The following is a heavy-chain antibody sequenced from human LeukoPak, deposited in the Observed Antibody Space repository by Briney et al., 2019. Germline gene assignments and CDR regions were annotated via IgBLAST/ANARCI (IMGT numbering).Heavy chain of an antibody. CDR1: GYTLTELS. CDR3: ATSIVDPEQSDWFDP. V-gene: IGHV1-24*01. CDR2: FDPEDGET. D-gene: IGHD2-15*01. Sequence: ASVKVSCKVSGYTLTELSMHWVRQAHGKGLEWMGGFDPEDGETIYAQKFQGRVTMTEDTSTDTAYMELSSLRSEDTAVYYCATSIVDPEQSDWFDPWGQGTLVTVSS. J-gene: IGHJ5*02.